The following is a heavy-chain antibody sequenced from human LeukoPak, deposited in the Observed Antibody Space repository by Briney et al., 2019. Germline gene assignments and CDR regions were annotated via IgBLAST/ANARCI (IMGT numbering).Heavy chain of an antibody. CDR1: DGSISSYY. J-gene: IGHJ3*02. Sequence: QVQLQESGPGLVKPSETLSLTCTVSDGSISSYYWSWIRQPPWKGMQWIGYIYYSGSTNYNPSLKSRVTISVDTSKNQFSLKLSSVTAADTAVYYCARESEGDAFDIWGQGTMVTVSS. CDR3: ARESEGDAFDI. CDR2: IYYSGST. V-gene: IGHV4-59*01.